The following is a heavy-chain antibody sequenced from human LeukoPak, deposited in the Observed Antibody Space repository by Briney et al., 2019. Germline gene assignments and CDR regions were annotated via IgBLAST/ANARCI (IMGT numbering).Heavy chain of an antibody. D-gene: IGHD2-2*01. V-gene: IGHV4-34*01. CDR1: GGSFSGYY. J-gene: IGHJ4*02. CDR3: AREYLGPFDY. Sequence: SETLSLTCAVYGGSFSGYYWSWIRQPPGKGLEWIGEINHSGSTNYNPSLKSRVTISVDTSKNQFSLKLSSVTAADTAVYYCAREYLGPFDYWGQGTLVTVSS. CDR2: INHSGST.